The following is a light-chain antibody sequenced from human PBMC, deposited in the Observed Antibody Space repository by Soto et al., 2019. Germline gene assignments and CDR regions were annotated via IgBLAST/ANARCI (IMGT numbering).Light chain of an antibody. CDR2: GAS. CDR1: QSVSNN. CDR3: KQYKEWPPFT. Sequence: EIVMTQSPATLSVSPGETATLSCRASQSVSNNVAWYQQKPGQAPRLLILGASTRATGIPARFSGSGSGTEFTLSIRSLQSEDFAVYYCKQYKEWPPFTFGQGTRREIK. J-gene: IGKJ5*01. V-gene: IGKV3-15*01.